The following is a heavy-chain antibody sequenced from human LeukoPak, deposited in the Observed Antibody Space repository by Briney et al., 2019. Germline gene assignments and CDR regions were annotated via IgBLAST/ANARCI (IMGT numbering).Heavy chain of an antibody. CDR1: GFTFSSYW. D-gene: IGHD3-3*01. V-gene: IGHV3-7*03. J-gene: IGHJ6*02. CDR3: ARASVTIFGYYGMDV. CDR2: IKQDGSEK. Sequence: GGSLRLSCAASGFTFSSYWMSWVRQAPGKGLEWVANIKQDGSEKYYVDSVKGRFTISRDNAKNSLYLQMNSLRAEDTAVYYCARASVTIFGYYGMDVWGQGTTVTVSS.